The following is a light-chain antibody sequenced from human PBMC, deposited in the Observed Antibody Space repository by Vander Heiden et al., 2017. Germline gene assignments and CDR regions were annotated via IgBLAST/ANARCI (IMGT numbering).Light chain of an antibody. CDR1: SLRSYY. CDR2: PKN. V-gene: IGLV3-19*01. CDR3: NSRDSSGNHEV. J-gene: IGLJ2*01. Sequence: SSELTQDPAVSVALGQTVRITCQGDSLRSYYASWYQQKPGQAPILVIYPKNNRPSGIPDRFSGSSSGNTASLTITGALAEDEADYYCNSRDSSGNHEVFGGGTKLTVL.